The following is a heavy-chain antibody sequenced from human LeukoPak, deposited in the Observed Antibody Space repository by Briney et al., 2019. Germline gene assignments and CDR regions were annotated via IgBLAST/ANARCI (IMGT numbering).Heavy chain of an antibody. V-gene: IGHV4-39*07. J-gene: IGHJ4*02. Sequence: SETLSLTCTVSGGSISSSSYYWGWIRQPPGKGLEWIGSIYYSGSTYYNPSLKSRVTISVDTSKNQFSLKLSSVTAADTAVYYCARGRSSGYLTHWGQGTLVTVSS. CDR3: ARGRSSGYLTH. CDR2: IYYSGST. CDR1: GGSISSSSYY. D-gene: IGHD3-22*01.